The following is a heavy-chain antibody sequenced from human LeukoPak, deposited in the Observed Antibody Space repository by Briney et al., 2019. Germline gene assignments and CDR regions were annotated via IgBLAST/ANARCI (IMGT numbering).Heavy chain of an antibody. D-gene: IGHD2-2*02. Sequence: TLSLTCTVSGGSISSGSYYWSWIRQPAGKGLEWIGRIYTSGSTNYNPSLKSRVTISVDTSKNQFSLKLSSVTAADTAVYYCARDKGYCSSTSCYRMGYYFDYWGQGTLVTVSS. CDR3: ARDKGYCSSTSCYRMGYYFDY. CDR2: IYTSGST. V-gene: IGHV4-61*02. J-gene: IGHJ4*02. CDR1: GGSISSGSYY.